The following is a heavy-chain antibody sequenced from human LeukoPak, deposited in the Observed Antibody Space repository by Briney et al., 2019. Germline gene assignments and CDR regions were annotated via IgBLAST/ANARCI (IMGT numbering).Heavy chain of an antibody. D-gene: IGHD6-13*01. CDR1: GFTFSGYG. Sequence: PGGSLRLSCAASGFTFSGYGMHWVRQAPGKGLEWVVFIRYDGRNKYYADSVKGRFTISRDNSKNTLYLQMNSLRTEDTAVYYCAKDRPLYSSSWYLFDYWGQGTLVTVSS. CDR3: AKDRPLYSSSWYLFDY. V-gene: IGHV3-30*02. J-gene: IGHJ4*02. CDR2: IRYDGRNK.